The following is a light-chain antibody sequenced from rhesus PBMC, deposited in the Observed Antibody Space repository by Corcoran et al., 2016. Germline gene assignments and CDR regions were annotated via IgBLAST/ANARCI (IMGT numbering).Light chain of an antibody. CDR1: QSIRNW. V-gene: IGKV1-22*01. CDR3: QQYNSSPYS. Sequence: DIQMTQSPSSLSASVGDTVTITCRASQSIRNWLAWYQQNPGKAPKLLIYKASRLQSGVPSRFSGSGSGTDFTLTISSLQSEDFATYYCQQYNSSPYSFVQGTKVEIK. J-gene: IGKJ2*01. CDR2: KAS.